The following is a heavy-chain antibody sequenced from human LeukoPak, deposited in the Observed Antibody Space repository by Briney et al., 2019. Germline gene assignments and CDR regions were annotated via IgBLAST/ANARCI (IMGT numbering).Heavy chain of an antibody. CDR3: ATQMTTVTMDDY. CDR2: IRGGGGNT. CDR1: GFTVSSNY. J-gene: IGHJ4*02. Sequence: GGSLRLSCAASGFTVSSNYMSWVRQAPGKGLEWVSAIRGGGGNTFYADSVKGRFTISRDNSKNTLYLQMNSLRADDTAVYFCATQMTTVTMDDYWGQGTLVTVSS. D-gene: IGHD4-17*01. V-gene: IGHV3-23*01.